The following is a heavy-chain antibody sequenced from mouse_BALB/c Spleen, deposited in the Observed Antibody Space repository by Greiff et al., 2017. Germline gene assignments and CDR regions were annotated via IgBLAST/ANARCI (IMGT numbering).Heavy chain of an antibody. J-gene: IGHJ3*01. CDR1: GFTFTDYY. D-gene: IGHD2-4*01. CDR3: ARDGGDYDEFAY. Sequence: EVNLVESGGGLVQPGGSLRLSCATSGFTFTDYYMSWVRQPPGKALEWLGFIRNKANGYTTEYSASVKGRFTISRDNSQSILYLQMNTLRAEDSATYYCARDGGDYDEFAYWGQGTLVTVSA. V-gene: IGHV7-3*02. CDR2: IRNKANGYTT.